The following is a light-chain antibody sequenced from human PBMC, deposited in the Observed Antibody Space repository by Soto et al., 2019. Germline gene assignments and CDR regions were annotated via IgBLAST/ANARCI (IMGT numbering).Light chain of an antibody. CDR3: CSYAGTYTLV. CDR1: SSDVGDYNY. J-gene: IGLJ2*01. V-gene: IGLV2-11*01. CDR2: DVS. Sequence: QSALTQPRSVSGSPGQSVTISCTGTSSDVGDYNYVSWYQHHPGKAPKLMIYDVSNRPSGVPDRFSGSKSGNTASLTISGLQADDEADYYCCSYAGTYTLVFGGGTKLTVL.